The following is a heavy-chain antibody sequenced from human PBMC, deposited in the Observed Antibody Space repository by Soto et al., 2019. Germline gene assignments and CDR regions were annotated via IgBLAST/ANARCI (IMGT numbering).Heavy chain of an antibody. Sequence: EVQLVESGGGLIQPGGSLRLSCAASGFSVSNMYMSWVRQAPGKGLEWVSVFYKGGDTYYADSVRGRFTISRDNSKNTVNLQMNSLGAEDTATYFCARGDGYNYWEYWGQGTLVTVSS. CDR1: GFSVSNMY. V-gene: IGHV3-53*01. CDR2: FYKGGDT. D-gene: IGHD1-1*01. J-gene: IGHJ4*02. CDR3: ARGDGYNYWEY.